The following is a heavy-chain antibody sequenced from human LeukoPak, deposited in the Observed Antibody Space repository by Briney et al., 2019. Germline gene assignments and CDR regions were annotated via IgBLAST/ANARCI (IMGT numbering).Heavy chain of an antibody. D-gene: IGHD3-22*01. CDR2: IYYSGST. J-gene: IGHJ4*02. CDR3: AGDGHYYDSSGPGDY. Sequence: PSETLSLTCTVSGGSISSSSYYWGWVRQPPGKGLEWIGSIYYSGSTYYNPSRRSRVTISVDTSKNQFSLKLSSVTAADTAVYYCAGDGHYYDSSGPGDYWGQGTLVTVSS. CDR1: GGSISSSSYY. V-gene: IGHV4-39*01.